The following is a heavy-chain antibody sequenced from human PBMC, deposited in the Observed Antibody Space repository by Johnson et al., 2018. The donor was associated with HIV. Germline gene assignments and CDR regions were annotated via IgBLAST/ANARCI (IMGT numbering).Heavy chain of an antibody. D-gene: IGHD3-10*01. J-gene: IGHJ3*02. CDR1: GFTVSSNY. CDR3: ARDFSVRAFDI. Sequence: MLLVESGGGVVQPGRSLRLSCVASGFTVSSNYMSWVRQAPGKGLVWVSVFYSGGSTYYADSVKGRFTISRDNSKNTLYLQMHSLRAEDPAVYYCARDFSVRAFDIWGPGTMVTVSS. V-gene: IGHV3-53*01. CDR2: FYSGGST.